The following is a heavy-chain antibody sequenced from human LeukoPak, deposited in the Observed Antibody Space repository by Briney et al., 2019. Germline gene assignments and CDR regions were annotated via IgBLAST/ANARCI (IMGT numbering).Heavy chain of an antibody. Sequence: PGGSLRLSCAASGFTFSSFAMSWVRQAPGKGLEWVSSISSSSTYIYYADSVKGRFTISRDNAKNSPFLQMNSLRAEDTAVYYCARGHNAPFGELFHWGQGTLVTVSS. V-gene: IGHV3-21*01. CDR2: ISSSSTYI. D-gene: IGHD3-10*01. CDR3: ARGHNAPFGELFH. J-gene: IGHJ4*02. CDR1: GFTFSSFA.